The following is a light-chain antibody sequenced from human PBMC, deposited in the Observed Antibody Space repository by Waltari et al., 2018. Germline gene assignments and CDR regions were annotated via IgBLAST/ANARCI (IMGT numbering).Light chain of an antibody. CDR3: QQYYSTIT. V-gene: IGKV4-1*01. J-gene: IGKJ5*01. Sequence: DIVMTQSPDSLAVSLGERATINCKSSQSVLYNSNNKNYLAWYQQKPGQPPQLLIYWASTRTSGVPDRFSVSGSGTDFTLTISSLQAEDVAVYYCQQYYSTITFAQGTRLEIK. CDR2: WAS. CDR1: QSVLYNSNNKNY.